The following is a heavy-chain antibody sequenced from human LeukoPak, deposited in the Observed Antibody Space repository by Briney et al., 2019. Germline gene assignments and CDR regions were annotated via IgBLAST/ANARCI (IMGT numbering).Heavy chain of an antibody. CDR2: IKQDGSEK. CDR3: ASRGSSGPPPYYYYYMDV. D-gene: IGHD3-22*01. V-gene: IGHV3-7*01. CDR1: GLTFSSYW. J-gene: IGHJ6*03. Sequence: GGSLRLSCAASGLTFSSYWMSWGRQAPGKGLEWVANIKQDGSEKYYVDSVKGRFTISRDNAKNSLYLQMNSLRAEDTAVYYCASRGSSGPPPYYYYYMDVWGKGTTVTVSS.